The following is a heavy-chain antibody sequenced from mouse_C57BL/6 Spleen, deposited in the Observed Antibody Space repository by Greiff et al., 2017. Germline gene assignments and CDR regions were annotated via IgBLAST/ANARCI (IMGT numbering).Heavy chain of an antibody. CDR1: GFTFSSYA. J-gene: IGHJ2*01. CDR3: TREPGFFDY. D-gene: IGHD3-1*01. V-gene: IGHV5-9-1*02. CDR2: ISSGGDYI. Sequence: EVNLVESGEGLVKPGGSLKLSCAASGFTFSSYAMSWVRQTPEKRLELVAYISSGGDYIYYADTVKGRFTISRDNARNTLYLQMSSLESEDTAMYYGTREPGFFDYWGQGTTLTVSS.